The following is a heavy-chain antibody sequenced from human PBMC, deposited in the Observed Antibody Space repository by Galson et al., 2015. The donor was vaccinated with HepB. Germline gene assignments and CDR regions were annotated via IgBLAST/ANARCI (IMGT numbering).Heavy chain of an antibody. CDR1: NYTFTSYG. Sequence: QSGAEVKKPGASVKVSCKASNYTFTSYGISWVRQAPGQGLEWMGWISGYNGNTKYAQKFQGRVTMTTETSTSTAYMELRSLRSDDTAVYYCARDTSYVDSSLWSWGQGTLVTVSS. V-gene: IGHV1-18*01. J-gene: IGHJ5*02. CDR2: ISGYNGNT. CDR3: ARDTSYVDSSLWS. D-gene: IGHD4-17*01.